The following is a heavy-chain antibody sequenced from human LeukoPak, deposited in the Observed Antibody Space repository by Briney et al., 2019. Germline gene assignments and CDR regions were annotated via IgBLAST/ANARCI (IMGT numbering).Heavy chain of an antibody. CDR1: GASISSYS. D-gene: IGHD2-2*02. V-gene: IGHV4-30-2*01. CDR2: ISHSGST. Sequence: SETLSLTCTVSGASISSYSWTWIRQPPGKGLEWIGFISHSGSTYYNPSLKSRVTMSVDRSENQFSLKLSSVTAADTAVYYCARGLIVPSTIFDYWGQGALVTVSS. J-gene: IGHJ4*02. CDR3: ARGLIVPSTIFDY.